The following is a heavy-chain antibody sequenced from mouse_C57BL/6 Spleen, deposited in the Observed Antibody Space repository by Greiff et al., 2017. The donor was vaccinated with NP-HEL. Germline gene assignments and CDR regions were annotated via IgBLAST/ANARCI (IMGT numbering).Heavy chain of an antibody. V-gene: IGHV14-2*01. Sequence: VQLQQPGAELVKPGASVKLSCTASGFNIKDYYMHWVKQRTEQGLEWIGRIDPEDGETKYAPKFQGKATITVDTSSNTAYLQLNSLTSEDTAVYYCASNLYYAMDYWGQGTSVTVSS. J-gene: IGHJ4*01. CDR3: ASNLYYAMDY. CDR2: IDPEDGET. CDR1: GFNIKDYY.